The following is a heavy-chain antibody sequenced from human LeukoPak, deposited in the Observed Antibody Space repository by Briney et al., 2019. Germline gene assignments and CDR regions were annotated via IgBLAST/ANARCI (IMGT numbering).Heavy chain of an antibody. CDR2: IKQDGSEK. J-gene: IGHJ4*02. CDR3: ARWDFWSGYYTFDY. CDR1: GFTFSSYW. Sequence: PGGPLRLSCAASGFTFSSYWMSWVRQAPGKGLEWVANIKQDGSEKYYVDSVKGRFTISRDNAKNSLYLQMNSLGAEDTAVYYCARWDFWSGYYTFDYWGQGTLVTVSS. D-gene: IGHD3-3*01. V-gene: IGHV3-7*01.